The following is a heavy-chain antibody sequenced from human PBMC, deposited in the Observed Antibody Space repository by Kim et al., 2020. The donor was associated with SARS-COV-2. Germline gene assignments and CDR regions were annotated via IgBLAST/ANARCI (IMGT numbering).Heavy chain of an antibody. Sequence: EGSEKDYVDAVKGRFTISREDDKNSVYLQMTSLRAEDTAVYYCVRGSSPTWGQGTLVTVSS. J-gene: IGHJ4*02. V-gene: IGHV3-7*03. CDR3: VRGSSPT. CDR2: EGSEK. D-gene: IGHD2-2*01.